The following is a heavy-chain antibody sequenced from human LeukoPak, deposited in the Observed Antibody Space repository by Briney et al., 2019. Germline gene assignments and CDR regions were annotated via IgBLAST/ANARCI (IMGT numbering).Heavy chain of an antibody. CDR3: ARRLAVIDY. J-gene: IGHJ4*02. V-gene: IGHV3-21*01. CDR2: ISSSSSYT. D-gene: IGHD6-19*01. Sequence: PGGSLRLSCAASGFTFSSYSMNWVRQAPGKGLEWVSSISSSSSYTYYADSVKGRFTISRDNAKNSLYLQMNSLRAEDTAVYYCARRLAVIDYWGQGTLVAVSS. CDR1: GFTFSSYS.